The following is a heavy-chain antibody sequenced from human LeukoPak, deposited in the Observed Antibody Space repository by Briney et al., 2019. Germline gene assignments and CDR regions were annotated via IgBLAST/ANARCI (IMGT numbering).Heavy chain of an antibody. CDR1: GFTVSSNY. J-gene: IGHJ4*02. CDR3: AREGFYGSGSSPTFYFDY. CDR2: MSFDGKNT. Sequence: GGSLRLSCAASGFTVSSNYMSWVRQAPGKGLDWVAVMSFDGKNTYYAGSVKGRFTVSRDNSKNTLYLQMNSLRPEDTAVYYCAREGFYGSGSSPTFYFDYWGQGTLVTVSS. V-gene: IGHV3-30*03. D-gene: IGHD3-10*01.